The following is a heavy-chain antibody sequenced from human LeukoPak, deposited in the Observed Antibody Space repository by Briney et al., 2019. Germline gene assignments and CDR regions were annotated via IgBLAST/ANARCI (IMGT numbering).Heavy chain of an antibody. Sequence: ASVKVSCKASGYTFTDYYIHWVRQAPGQGLEWMGWLNPNSGDTNSAQKFQGRVTMTRDTSISTVYMELSRLRSDDTAVYYCARGDTMVWGTYYYWGQGTLVTVSS. CDR3: ARGDTMVWGTYYY. CDR2: LNPNSGDT. CDR1: GYTFTDYY. D-gene: IGHD3-10*01. V-gene: IGHV1-2*02. J-gene: IGHJ4*02.